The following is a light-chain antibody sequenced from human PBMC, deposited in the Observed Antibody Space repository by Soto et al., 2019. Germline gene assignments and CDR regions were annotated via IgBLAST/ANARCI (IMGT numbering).Light chain of an antibody. CDR2: GAS. Sequence: EIVMTQSPATLSVSPGERATLSCRASQSVSSNLAWYQQKPGQAPRLLIYGASTRATGIPARFSGSGSGTDVTLTISSLQSEDFAVYYCQQYNNWPFTFGPGTKVDIQ. V-gene: IGKV3-15*01. J-gene: IGKJ3*01. CDR3: QQYNNWPFT. CDR1: QSVSSN.